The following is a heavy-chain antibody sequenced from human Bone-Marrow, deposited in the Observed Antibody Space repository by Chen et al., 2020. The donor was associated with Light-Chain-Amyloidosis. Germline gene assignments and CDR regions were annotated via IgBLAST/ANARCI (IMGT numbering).Heavy chain of an antibody. D-gene: IGHD3-10*01. J-gene: IGHJ4*02. V-gene: IGHV3-53*02. CDR2: IYSGGFT. CDR1: GFTVTGNY. CDR3: ATLDTYGYYFDS. Sequence: EVQLVETGGGLIQPGGSLRLSCAVSGFTVTGNYMGWVRQAPGKGLEWVSVIYSGGFTYYADSVECLFTISRDHSKNTLFLQMNSLRAEDTAVYYCATLDTYGYYFDSWGQGTLVTVSS.